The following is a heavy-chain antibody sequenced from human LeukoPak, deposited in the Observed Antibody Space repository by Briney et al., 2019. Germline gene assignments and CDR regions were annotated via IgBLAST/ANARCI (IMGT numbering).Heavy chain of an antibody. CDR3: ARHYYDSSGYPNYYYYYYGMDV. J-gene: IGHJ6*02. D-gene: IGHD3-22*01. Sequence: SVKVSCKASGGTFSSYAISWVRQAPGQGLEWMGGIIPIFGTANYAQKFQGRVTITADESTSTVYMELSSLRSEDTAVYYCARHYYDSSGYPNYYYYYYGMDVWGQGTTVTVSS. V-gene: IGHV1-69*01. CDR2: IIPIFGTA. CDR1: GGTFSSYA.